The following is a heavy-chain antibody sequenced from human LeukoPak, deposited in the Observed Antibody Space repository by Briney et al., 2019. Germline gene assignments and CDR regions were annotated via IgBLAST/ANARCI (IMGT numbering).Heavy chain of an antibody. V-gene: IGHV3-33*01. Sequence: QPGGSLRLSCAASGFTSSSYGMHWVRQAPGKGLEWVAVIWYDGSNKYYADSVKGRFTISRDNSKNTLYLQMNSLRAEDTAVYYCARDLITYLPRGVFDIWGQGTMVTVSS. J-gene: IGHJ3*02. D-gene: IGHD3-16*01. CDR2: IWYDGSNK. CDR3: ARDLITYLPRGVFDI. CDR1: GFTSSSYG.